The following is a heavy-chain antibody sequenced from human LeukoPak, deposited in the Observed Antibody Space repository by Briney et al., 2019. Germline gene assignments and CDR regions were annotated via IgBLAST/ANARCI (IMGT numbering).Heavy chain of an antibody. Sequence: SETLSLTCAVSGGSISSYYWSWIRQPPGKGLEWIGYIYTSGITNYNPSLKSRVTISVDTSKNQFSLKLTSVTAADTAVYYCARRLDDWGQGTLVTVSS. J-gene: IGHJ4*02. CDR2: IYTSGIT. V-gene: IGHV4-4*08. CDR1: GGSISSYY. CDR3: ARRLDD.